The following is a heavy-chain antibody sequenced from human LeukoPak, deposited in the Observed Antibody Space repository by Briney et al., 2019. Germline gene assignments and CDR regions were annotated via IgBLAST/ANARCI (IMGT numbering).Heavy chain of an antibody. V-gene: IGHV3-30*02. CDR1: GFTFSSYG. CDR2: IRYDGSNK. Sequence: PGGSLRLSCAASGFTFSSYGMHWVRQAPGKGLEWVAFIRYDGSNKYYADSVKGRFTISRDNSKNTLYLQMNSLRAEDTAVYYCAKVTMVRGVDYYMDVWGKGTTVTISS. CDR3: AKVTMVRGVDYYMDV. J-gene: IGHJ6*03. D-gene: IGHD3-10*01.